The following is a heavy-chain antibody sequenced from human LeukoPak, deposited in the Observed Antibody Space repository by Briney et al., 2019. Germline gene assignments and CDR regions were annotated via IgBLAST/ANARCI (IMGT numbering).Heavy chain of an antibody. CDR1: GGSISSGSYY. Sequence: PSETLSLTCTVSGGSISSGSYYWSWIRQPPGKGLEWIGRIYTSGSTNYNPSLKSRVTISVDTSKNQFSLKLSSVTAADTAVYYCAREAYCGGDCYSGFDYWGQGTLVTVSS. V-gene: IGHV4-61*02. J-gene: IGHJ4*02. CDR3: AREAYCGGDCYSGFDY. D-gene: IGHD2-21*02. CDR2: IYTSGST.